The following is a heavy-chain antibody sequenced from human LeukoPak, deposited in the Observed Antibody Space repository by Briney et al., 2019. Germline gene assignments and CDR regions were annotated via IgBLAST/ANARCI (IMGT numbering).Heavy chain of an antibody. CDR2: IYPNSGGT. J-gene: IGHJ4*02. Sequence: ASVEVSCKASGYTFSGHYMHWVRQAPGQGLEWMGWIYPNSGGTNYAQKFQGRVTMTRDTSISTAYMELRRLKSDDTAMYYCARVVGFGDYPFDYWGQGTLATVSS. D-gene: IGHD4-17*01. V-gene: IGHV1-2*02. CDR1: GYTFSGHY. CDR3: ARVVGFGDYPFDY.